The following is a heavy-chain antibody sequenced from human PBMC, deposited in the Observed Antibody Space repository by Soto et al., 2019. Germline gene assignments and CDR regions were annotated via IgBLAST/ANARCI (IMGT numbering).Heavy chain of an antibody. CDR3: AKEPVGPDWYFDL. Sequence: GVSMRLSCAASEFNFSSYAMSWVRQAPGKGLEWVSAISGSGGSTYYADSVKGRFTISRDNSKNTLYLQMNSLRAEDTAVYNCAKEPVGPDWYFDLWGRGTLVTVSS. CDR1: EFNFSSYA. V-gene: IGHV3-23*01. J-gene: IGHJ2*01. CDR2: ISGSGGST.